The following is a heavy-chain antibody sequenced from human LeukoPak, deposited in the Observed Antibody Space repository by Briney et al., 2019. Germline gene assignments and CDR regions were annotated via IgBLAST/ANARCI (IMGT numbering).Heavy chain of an antibody. Sequence: GGSLRLSCAASGFTVSSNYMSWVRHAPGEGLEWVSAIYTGGSTYYAGSVKGRFTISRDNPKNTLYLQMNSLRAGDTAVYYCARNLYYYDSSGYYYYWGQGTLVTVSS. CDR1: GFTVSSNY. CDR2: IYTGGST. D-gene: IGHD3-22*01. CDR3: ARNLYYYDSSGYYYY. J-gene: IGHJ4*02. V-gene: IGHV3-66*01.